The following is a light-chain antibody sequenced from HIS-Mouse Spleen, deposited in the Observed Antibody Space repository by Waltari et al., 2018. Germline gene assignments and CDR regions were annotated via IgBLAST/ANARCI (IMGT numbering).Light chain of an antibody. V-gene: IGLV1-47*01. CDR1: SSNSGSNY. CDR3: AAWDDSLSGPV. J-gene: IGLJ3*02. Sequence: QSVLTQPPSASGTPGQRVTISCSGSSSNSGSNYVSWYQQLPGTSPKLLTYRNNRRPSGVPDRFSGSKSGTSASLAISGLRSEDEADYYCAAWDDSLSGPVFGGGTKLTVL. CDR2: RNN.